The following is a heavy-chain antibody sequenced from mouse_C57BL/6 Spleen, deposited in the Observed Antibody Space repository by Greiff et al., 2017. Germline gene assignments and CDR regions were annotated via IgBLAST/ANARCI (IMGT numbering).Heavy chain of an antibody. CDR2: IYPGSGST. CDR3: ARGRGITTVVDY. CDR1: GYTFTSYW. Sequence: VQLQQPGAELVKPGASVKMSCKASGYTFTSYWITWVKQRPGQGLEWIGDIYPGSGSTNYNEKFKSKATLTVDTSSSTAYMQRSSLTSEDSAVYYCARGRGITTVVDYWGQGTTLTVSS. D-gene: IGHD1-1*01. V-gene: IGHV1-55*01. J-gene: IGHJ2*01.